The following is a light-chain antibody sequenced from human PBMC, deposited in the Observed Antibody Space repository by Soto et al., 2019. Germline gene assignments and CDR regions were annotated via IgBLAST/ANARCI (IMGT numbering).Light chain of an antibody. CDR2: EVS. J-gene: IGLJ7*01. CDR1: SSDVGSHNL. CDR3: CSYGGSRAV. V-gene: IGLV2-23*02. Sequence: QSALTQPASVSGSPGQSITISCTGTSSDVGSHNLVSWYQQHPGQAPKLMIYEVSKRPLGVSARLSASKSGNTASLTISWLQAEDEADYYCCSYGGSRAVFGGGTQLTVL.